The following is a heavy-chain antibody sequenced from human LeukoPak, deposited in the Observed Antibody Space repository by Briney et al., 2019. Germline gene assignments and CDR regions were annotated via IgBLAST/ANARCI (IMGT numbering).Heavy chain of an antibody. CDR3: ARGRSYCSSTSCPLDY. Sequence: SVKVSCKASGGTFSSYAISWVRQAPGQGLEWMGGIIPIFGTANYAQKFQGRVTITTDDSTSTAYMELSSLRSEDTAVYYCARGRSYCSSTSCPLDYWGQGTLVTVSS. CDR1: GGTFSSYA. J-gene: IGHJ4*02. D-gene: IGHD2-2*01. V-gene: IGHV1-69*05. CDR2: IIPIFGTA.